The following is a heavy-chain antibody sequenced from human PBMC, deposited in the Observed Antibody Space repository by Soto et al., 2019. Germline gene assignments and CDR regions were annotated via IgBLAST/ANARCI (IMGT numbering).Heavy chain of an antibody. D-gene: IGHD2-15*01. Sequence: ASVKVSCKASGYTFTSYYMHWVRQAPGQGLEWMGIINPSGGSTSYAQKFQGRVTMTRDTSTSTVYMELSSLRSEDTAVYYCARDQRSGYCSGGSCFDGMDVWGQGTAVTVS. CDR3: ARDQRSGYCSGGSCFDGMDV. CDR2: INPSGGST. CDR1: GYTFTSYY. V-gene: IGHV1-46*01. J-gene: IGHJ6*02.